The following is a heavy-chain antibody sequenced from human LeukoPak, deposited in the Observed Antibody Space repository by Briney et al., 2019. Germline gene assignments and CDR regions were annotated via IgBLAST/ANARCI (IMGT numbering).Heavy chain of an antibody. V-gene: IGHV3-7*01. D-gene: IGHD1-1*01. CDR2: INQDGTEK. CDR3: ARQTEHDEYYFDY. CDR1: GFTFTTYW. J-gene: IGHJ4*02. Sequence: GGSLRLSCAASGFTFTTYWMSWVRQLPGKGLEWVANINQDGTEKYYVDSVKGRFTISRDNAKNSLDLQMNSLRAEDTAVYYCARQTEHDEYYFDYWGQGTLVTVSS.